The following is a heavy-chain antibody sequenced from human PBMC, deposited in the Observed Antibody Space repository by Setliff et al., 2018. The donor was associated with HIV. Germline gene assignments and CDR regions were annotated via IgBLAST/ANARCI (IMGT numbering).Heavy chain of an antibody. CDR1: GYSFASYD. V-gene: IGHV1-18*01. J-gene: IGHJ4*02. CDR3: ARELGEYCSGGTCYHHYYFDH. D-gene: IGHD2-15*01. Sequence: ASVKVSCKASGYSFASYDITWVRQAPGQGLEWMGWISPYNGNTNYAQKLQGRVTMTTDTSTSTAYMELRSLRSDDTAVYYCARELGEYCSGGTCYHHYYFDHWGQGTLVT. CDR2: ISPYNGNT.